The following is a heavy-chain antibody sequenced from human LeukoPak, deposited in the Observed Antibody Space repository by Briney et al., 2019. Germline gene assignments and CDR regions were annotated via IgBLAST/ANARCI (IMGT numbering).Heavy chain of an antibody. CDR1: GFTFSNHA. Sequence: GGSLRLSCAASGFTFSNHAMSWVRQTPGMGLQWVSVISGSGRTTEYADSVKGRFTISRDNSKNTLSLQMNSLRVEDTAIYYCAKNVVVKRYIDYWGQGTLVTVSS. CDR2: ISGSGRTT. J-gene: IGHJ4*02. V-gene: IGHV3-23*01. CDR3: AKNVVVKRYIDY. D-gene: IGHD2-15*01.